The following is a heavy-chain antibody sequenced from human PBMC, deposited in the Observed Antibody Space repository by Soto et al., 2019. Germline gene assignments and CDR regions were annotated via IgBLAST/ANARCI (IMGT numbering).Heavy chain of an antibody. CDR1: GGSISSGGYY. Sequence: QVQLQESGPGLVKPSQTLSLTCTVSGGSISSGGYYWSWIRQHPGKGLEWIGYIYYSGSTYYNPSLKSRVTISVDTSKNQFSLKLSSVTAADTAVYYCARARGSVVVVAGTPNVFDPWGQGTLVTVSS. CDR2: IYYSGST. J-gene: IGHJ5*02. D-gene: IGHD2-15*01. CDR3: ARARGSVVVVAGTPNVFDP. V-gene: IGHV4-31*03.